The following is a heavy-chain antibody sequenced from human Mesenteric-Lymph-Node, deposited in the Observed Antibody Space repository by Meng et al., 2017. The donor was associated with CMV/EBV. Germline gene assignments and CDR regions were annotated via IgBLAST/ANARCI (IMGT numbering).Heavy chain of an antibody. Sequence: GESLKISCAASGFTFSTYDMHWVRQAPGKGLEWVAVLWYDGRSKCYADSVKGRFTISRDNSKNTLYLQMNSLRAEDTAVYYCARPRRGGSAFDIWGRGTMVTVSS. CDR1: GFTFSTYD. J-gene: IGHJ3*02. V-gene: IGHV3-33*01. D-gene: IGHD1-26*01. CDR2: LWYDGRSK. CDR3: ARPRRGGSAFDI.